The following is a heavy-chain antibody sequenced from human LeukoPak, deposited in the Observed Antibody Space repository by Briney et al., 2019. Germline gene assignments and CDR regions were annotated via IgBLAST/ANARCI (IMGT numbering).Heavy chain of an antibody. CDR1: GGSISSYY. Sequence: SETLSLTCTVSGGSISSYYWSWIRQPPGKGLEWIGYIYYSGSTNYNPSLKSRVTISVDTSKNQFSLKLSSVTAADTAVYYCARSVDTAMVGHYYYYMDVWGKGTTVTVSS. J-gene: IGHJ6*03. CDR3: ARSVDTAMVGHYYYYMDV. D-gene: IGHD5-18*01. CDR2: IYYSGST. V-gene: IGHV4-59*08.